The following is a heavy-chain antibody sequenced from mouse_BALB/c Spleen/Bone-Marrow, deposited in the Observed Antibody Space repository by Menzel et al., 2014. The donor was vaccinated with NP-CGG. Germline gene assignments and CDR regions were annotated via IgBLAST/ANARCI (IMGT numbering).Heavy chain of an antibody. D-gene: IGHD2-12*01. Sequence: QVQLQQSGAELVKPGASVKLSCKASGYTFTSYYMCWVKQRPGQGLEWIGEINPSNGGTNFNEKFKSKATLTVDKSSSTAYMSLSSLTSEDSAVYYCTRSRRAMDRWGQGTSVTISS. CDR2: INPSNGGT. V-gene: IGHV1S81*02. CDR3: TRSRRAMDR. CDR1: GYTFTSYY. J-gene: IGHJ4*01.